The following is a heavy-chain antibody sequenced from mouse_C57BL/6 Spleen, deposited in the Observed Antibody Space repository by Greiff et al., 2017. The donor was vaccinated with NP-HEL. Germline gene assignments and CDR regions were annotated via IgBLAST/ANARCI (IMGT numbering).Heavy chain of an antibody. V-gene: IGHV1-74*01. CDR3: APITTVVAPFDD. CDR2: IHPSDSDT. J-gene: IGHJ2*01. D-gene: IGHD1-1*01. Sequence: QVHVKQPGAELVKPGASVKVSCKASGYTFTSYWMHWVKQRPGQGLEWIGRIHPSDSDTNYNQKFKGKATLTVDKSSSTAYMQLSSLTSEDSAVYYCAPITTVVAPFDDWGQGTTLTVSS. CDR1: GYTFTSYW.